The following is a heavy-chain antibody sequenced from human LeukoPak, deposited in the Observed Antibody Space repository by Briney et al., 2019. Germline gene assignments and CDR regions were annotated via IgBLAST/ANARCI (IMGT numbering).Heavy chain of an antibody. V-gene: IGHV4-39*07. CDR3: ARRNYDHIWGNYGSLYYFDY. CDR1: GGSVSSSTYY. J-gene: IGHJ4*02. Sequence: KPSETLSLTCTVSGGSVSSSTYYWGWIRQPPGKGLEWIGSIYYSGTTYYNPSLKSRVTISVDTSKNQFSLKLSSLTAADTAVYYCARRNYDHIWGNYGSLYYFDYWGQGTLVTVSS. D-gene: IGHD3-16*01. CDR2: IYYSGTT.